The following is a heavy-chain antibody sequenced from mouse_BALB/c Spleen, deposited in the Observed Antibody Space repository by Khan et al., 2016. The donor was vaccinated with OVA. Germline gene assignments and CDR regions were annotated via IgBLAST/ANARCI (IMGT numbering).Heavy chain of an antibody. Sequence: VQLQQSAAELVKSGATVKLSCTASGLNIKHTYMLGLKQWPEQGLEWIGRIDPPNGNTKYDPKFQGKAPITADISSNTAYLHLSRLTSEDNAVYYCARMARKWGQGTTLTVSA. V-gene: IGHV14-3*02. CDR2: IDPPNGNT. CDR3: ARMARK. CDR1: GLNIKHTY. J-gene: IGHJ2*01.